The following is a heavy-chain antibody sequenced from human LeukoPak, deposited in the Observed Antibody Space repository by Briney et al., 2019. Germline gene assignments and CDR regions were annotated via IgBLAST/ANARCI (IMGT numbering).Heavy chain of an antibody. CDR1: GYSISSGYY. D-gene: IGHD3-3*01. Sequence: SETLSLTCTVSGYSISSGYYWGWIRQPPEKGLEWIGSIYHSGSTYYNPSLKSRVTISVDTSKNQFSLKLSSVTAADTAVYYCARDKYYAGFDYWGQGTLVTVSS. V-gene: IGHV4-38-2*02. CDR3: ARDKYYAGFDY. J-gene: IGHJ4*02. CDR2: IYHSGST.